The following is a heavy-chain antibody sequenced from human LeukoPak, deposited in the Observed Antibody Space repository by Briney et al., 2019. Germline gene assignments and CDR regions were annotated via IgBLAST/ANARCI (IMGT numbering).Heavy chain of an antibody. V-gene: IGHV1-24*01. D-gene: IGHD3-22*01. Sequence: GASVKVSCKVSGYTLSELSMHWVRQAPGKGLEWMEGFDPEENERIYAQNFQGRVTMTEDTSTDTAYMELSSLRSEDTALYFCATEFYNSSAYYYVRNVLNIWGQGTMVTVSS. CDR1: GYTLSELS. CDR3: ATEFYNSSAYYYVRNVLNI. J-gene: IGHJ3*02. CDR2: FDPEENER.